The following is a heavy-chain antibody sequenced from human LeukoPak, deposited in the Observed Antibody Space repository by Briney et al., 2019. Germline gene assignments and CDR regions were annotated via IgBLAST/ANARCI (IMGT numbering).Heavy chain of an antibody. CDR1: GGSISRSSFH. Sequence: SETLSLTCSVSGGSISRSSFHWGWIRQPPGKGLEWIGYIFHSGSTFYNPSLQSRVTISVDRSNNQFSLKLSSVTAADTAVYYCARSVYCSGGNCYFDYWGQGTLVTVSS. D-gene: IGHD2-15*01. V-gene: IGHV4-30-2*01. J-gene: IGHJ4*02. CDR3: ARSVYCSGGNCYFDY. CDR2: IFHSGST.